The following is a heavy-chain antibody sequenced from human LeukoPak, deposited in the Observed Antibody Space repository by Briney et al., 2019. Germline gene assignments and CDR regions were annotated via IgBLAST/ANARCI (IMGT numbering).Heavy chain of an antibody. CDR1: GFAFSSYD. Sequence: GGSLRLSCAASGFAFSSYDMNWVRQAPGKGLEWVAVISYDGSDKYYVDSVKGRFTISRDNSKNTLYLQMNSLKAEDAAVYYCARVLGGSYDNYFDYWGQGTLVTVSS. CDR3: ARVLGGSYDNYFDY. D-gene: IGHD1-26*01. J-gene: IGHJ4*02. V-gene: IGHV3-30*03. CDR2: ISYDGSDK.